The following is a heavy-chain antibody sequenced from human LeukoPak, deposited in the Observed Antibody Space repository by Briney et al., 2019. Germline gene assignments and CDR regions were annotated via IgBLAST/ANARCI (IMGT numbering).Heavy chain of an antibody. Sequence: GESLKISCKASEYAFTNYWIGWVRQMPGKGLEWMAIIYPEDSDTKYSPSFQGQVTISADKSISTAYLEWSSLKASDTAMYYCAGFQTAYDPVDSWGQGTLVTVSS. CDR3: AGFQTAYDPVDS. CDR1: EYAFTNYW. D-gene: IGHD5-12*01. V-gene: IGHV5-51*01. J-gene: IGHJ4*02. CDR2: IYPEDSDT.